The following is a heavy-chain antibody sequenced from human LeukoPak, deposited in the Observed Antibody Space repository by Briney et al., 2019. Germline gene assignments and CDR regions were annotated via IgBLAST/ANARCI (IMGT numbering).Heavy chain of an antibody. J-gene: IGHJ5*02. CDR2: IYYSGTT. V-gene: IGHV4-39*07. Sequence: SETLSLTCTVSGGSIRSSSYYWGWIRQPPGKGLEWIGSIYYSGTTYYNPSLKSRVTISVDTSKSQFSLKLTSVTSADTAVYYCARYRASSSYRGWFDPWGQGTLVTVSS. CDR3: ARYRASSSYRGWFDP. D-gene: IGHD2-2*01. CDR1: GGSIRSSSYY.